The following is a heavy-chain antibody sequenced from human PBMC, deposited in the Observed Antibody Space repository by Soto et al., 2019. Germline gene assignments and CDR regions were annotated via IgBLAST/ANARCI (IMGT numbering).Heavy chain of an antibody. V-gene: IGHV1-3*01. CDR1: GYTLRNYA. J-gene: IGHJ4*02. CDR2: IDSGSGRA. Sequence: QVQLVQSGAEVKKPGASVRVSCKPSGYTLRNYAIPWVRQAAGQSLEWLAWIDSGSGRATESQKIQGRIIVTRDNSATTFYMELTIMTSEGTAVYFCTSDLTVGNTFDYWGQGALVIVS. CDR3: TSDLTVGNTFDY. D-gene: IGHD2-21*02.